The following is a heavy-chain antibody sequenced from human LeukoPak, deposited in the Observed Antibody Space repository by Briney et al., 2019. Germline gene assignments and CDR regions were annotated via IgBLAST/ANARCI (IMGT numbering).Heavy chain of an antibody. Sequence: GGSLRLSCAASGFTFSSYGMHWVRQAPGKGLEWVAFIRYDASNKYYADSVKGRFTISRDNSKNTLYLQMNSLRAEDTALYYCAKRVFGVAQFDYWGQGTLVTVSS. CDR1: GFTFSSYG. J-gene: IGHJ4*02. CDR2: IRYDASNK. V-gene: IGHV3-30*02. D-gene: IGHD3-3*01. CDR3: AKRVFGVAQFDY.